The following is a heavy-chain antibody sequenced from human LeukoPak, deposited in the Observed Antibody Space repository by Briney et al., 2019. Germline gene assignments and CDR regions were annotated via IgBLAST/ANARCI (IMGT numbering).Heavy chain of an antibody. J-gene: IGHJ4*02. CDR3: AKDSSHYYDSSGYRRRGVCFDY. CDR2: ISGSGGST. CDR1: GFTFSSYA. Sequence: GGSLRLSCAASGFTFSSYAMSWVRQAPGKGLEWVSAISGSGGSTYYADSVKGRFTISRDNSKNTLYLQMNSLRAEDTAVYYCAKDSSHYYDSSGYRRRGVCFDYWGQGTLVTVSS. V-gene: IGHV3-23*01. D-gene: IGHD3-22*01.